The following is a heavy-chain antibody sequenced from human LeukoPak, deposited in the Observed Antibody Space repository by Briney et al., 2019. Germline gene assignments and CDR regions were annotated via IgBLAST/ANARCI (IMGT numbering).Heavy chain of an antibody. CDR3: ATLAGGYGGNSNDY. CDR2: IRYDGGNK. Sequence: GGSLRLSCAASGFTFSSYAMSWVRQAPGKGLEWVAFIRYDGGNKYCADSVKGRFTISRDNSKNTLYLQMNSLRAEDTAVYYCATLAGGYGGNSNDYWGQGTLVTVSS. CDR1: GFTFSSYA. V-gene: IGHV3-30*02. D-gene: IGHD4-23*01. J-gene: IGHJ4*02.